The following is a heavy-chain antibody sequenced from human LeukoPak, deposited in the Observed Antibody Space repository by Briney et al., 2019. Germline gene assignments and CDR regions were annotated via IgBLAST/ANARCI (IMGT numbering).Heavy chain of an antibody. CDR1: GFTFSSYA. CDR3: AKDTPNWNGEIDAFDI. V-gene: IGHV3-23*01. D-gene: IGHD1-20*01. J-gene: IGHJ3*02. Sequence: PGGSLRLSCAASGFTFSSYAMSWVRQAPGKGLEWVSAISGSGGSTYYADSVKGRFTISRDNSKNTLYLQMNSLRAEDTAVYYCAKDTPNWNGEIDAFDIWGQGTMVTVSS. CDR2: ISGSGGST.